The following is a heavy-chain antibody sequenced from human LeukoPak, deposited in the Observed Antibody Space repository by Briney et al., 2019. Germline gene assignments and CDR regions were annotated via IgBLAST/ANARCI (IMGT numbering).Heavy chain of an antibody. Sequence: GGSLRLSCAASGFTVSSNWMSWVRQAPGKGLEWVANINQDGSEKYYVDSVKGRFTISKDNAKNSLNLQMNSLRAEDTAVDYCARAIVGANHFDYWGQGTLVTVSS. J-gene: IGHJ4*02. CDR1: GFTVSSNW. CDR2: INQDGSEK. CDR3: ARAIVGANHFDY. V-gene: IGHV3-7*01. D-gene: IGHD1-26*01.